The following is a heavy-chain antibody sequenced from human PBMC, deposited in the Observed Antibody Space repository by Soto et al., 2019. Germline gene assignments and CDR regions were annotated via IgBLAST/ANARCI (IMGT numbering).Heavy chain of an antibody. Sequence: ASVKVSCKASGYTFTSYYMHWVRQAPGQRLEWMGIINASNGNTNYAQKFQGRVTMTRDTSTSTAYMELSSLRSEDTAVYYCARAVSVPADFDYWGQRTLVTVSS. CDR1: GYTFTSYY. V-gene: IGHV1-46*01. D-gene: IGHD6-19*01. CDR3: ARAVSVPADFDY. J-gene: IGHJ4*02. CDR2: INASNGNT.